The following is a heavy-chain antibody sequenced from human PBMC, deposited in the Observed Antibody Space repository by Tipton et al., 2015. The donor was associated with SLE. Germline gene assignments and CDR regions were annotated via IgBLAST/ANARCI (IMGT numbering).Heavy chain of an antibody. Sequence: TLSLTCTVSGGSISSSSYYWGWIRQPPGKGLEWIGSIYYSGSTYYNPSLKSRVTISVDTSKNQFSLKLSSVTAADTAVYYCASRPRGIAVAGTTPYFQHWGQGTLVTVSS. V-gene: IGHV4-39*07. CDR2: IYYSGST. D-gene: IGHD6-19*01. CDR1: GGSISSSSYY. CDR3: ASRPRGIAVAGTTPYFQH. J-gene: IGHJ1*01.